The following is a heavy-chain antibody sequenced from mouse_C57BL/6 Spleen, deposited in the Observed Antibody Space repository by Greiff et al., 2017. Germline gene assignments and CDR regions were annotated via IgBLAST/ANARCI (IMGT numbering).Heavy chain of an antibody. CDR3: VRHRNYGYFDV. V-gene: IGHV10-1*01. CDR2: IRSKSNNYAT. J-gene: IGHJ1*03. Sequence: EVKLVESGGGLVQPKGSLKLSCAASGFSFNTYAMNWVRQAPGQGLEWVARIRSKSNNYATYYAESVKDRFTISRDDSESMLYLQMNNLKTEDTAMYYCVRHRNYGYFDVWGTGTTVTVSS. CDR1: GFSFNTYA.